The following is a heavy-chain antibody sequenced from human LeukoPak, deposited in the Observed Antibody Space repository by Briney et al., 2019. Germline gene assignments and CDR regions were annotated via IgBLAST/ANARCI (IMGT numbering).Heavy chain of an antibody. Sequence: PSETLSLTCAVYGGSFSGYYWSWIRQPPGKGLEWIGEINHSGSTNYNPSLKSRVTISVDTSKNQFSLKLSSVTAADTAVYYCARDDRFGYDSSGYSEWGQGTLVTVSS. J-gene: IGHJ4*02. V-gene: IGHV4-34*01. CDR3: ARDDRFGYDSSGYSE. D-gene: IGHD3-22*01. CDR1: GGSFSGYY. CDR2: INHSGST.